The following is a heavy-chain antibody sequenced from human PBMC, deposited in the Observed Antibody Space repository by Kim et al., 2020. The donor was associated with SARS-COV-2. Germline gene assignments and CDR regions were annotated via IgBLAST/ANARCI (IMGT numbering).Heavy chain of an antibody. V-gene: IGHV4-34*01. Sequence: PSLKSRVTISGDTSKNQFSLKMGSVAAADTAIYYCARVAYSQGRRREFDYWGQGTLVTVSS. J-gene: IGHJ4*02. CDR3: ARVAYSQGRRREFDY. D-gene: IGHD2-21*01.